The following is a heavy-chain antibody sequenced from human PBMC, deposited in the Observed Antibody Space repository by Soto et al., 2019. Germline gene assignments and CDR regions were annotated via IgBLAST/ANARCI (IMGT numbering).Heavy chain of an antibody. CDR1: GYSFRSYG. J-gene: IGHJ5*02. V-gene: IGHV1-18*01. Sequence: QVQLVQSGGELRKPGASVKVSCEASGYSFRSYGINWVRQAPGQGLEWMGWINPYNGNRNYAQKFEDIITMNTVTSTNTVYMELRSLRSDATAVYYCARDRLRGYDSSGFYSWGQGTLVIVSS. D-gene: IGHD3-22*01. CDR3: ARDRLRGYDSSGFYS. CDR2: INPYNGNR.